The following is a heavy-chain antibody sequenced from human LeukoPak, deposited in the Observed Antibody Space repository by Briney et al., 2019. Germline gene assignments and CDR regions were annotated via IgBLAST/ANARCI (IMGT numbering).Heavy chain of an antibody. CDR1: GFTFSSYG. Sequence: GGSLRLSCSASGFTFSSYGMHWVRQAQGKGLEWVTFIRYSGSNKYYADSVKGRFTISRDNSKNTLYLQMNSLRAEDTAVYYCAKDATYYYDSGNYYYMDVWGKGTTVTVSS. CDR3: AKDATYYYDSGNYYYMDV. CDR2: IRYSGSNK. V-gene: IGHV3-30*02. D-gene: IGHD3-10*01. J-gene: IGHJ6*03.